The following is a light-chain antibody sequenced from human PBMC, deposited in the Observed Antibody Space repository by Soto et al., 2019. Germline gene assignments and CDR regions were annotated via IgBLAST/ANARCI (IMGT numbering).Light chain of an antibody. CDR3: SSFTTIGTVI. CDR2: EVN. CDR1: DNDIGSYLY. J-gene: IGLJ2*01. V-gene: IGLV2-14*01. Sequence: QSALTRPASVSGSPGQSITISGTGTDNDIGSYLYVSWFQQHPGKAPKVVIFEVNNRPAGISDRFSGSKSGNTASLTISGLQSDDEENYFCSSFTTIGTVIFGGGTKLTVL.